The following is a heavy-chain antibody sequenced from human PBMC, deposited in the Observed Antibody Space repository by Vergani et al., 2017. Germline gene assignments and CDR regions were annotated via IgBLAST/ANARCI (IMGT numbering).Heavy chain of an antibody. CDR3: ARTSTYYYDSSGYLLDAFDI. V-gene: IGHV5-51*03. J-gene: IGHJ3*02. CDR2: IYPGDSDT. D-gene: IGHD3-22*01. CDR1: GYSFTSYW. Sequence: EVQLVQSGAEVKKPGESLKISCKGSGYSFTSYWIGWVRQLPGKGLVWMGIIYPGDSDTRYSPSFQGQVTISADKSISSVYLQWSSLKASDTAMYYCARTSTYYYDSSGYLLDAFDIGGQGTMVTVSS.